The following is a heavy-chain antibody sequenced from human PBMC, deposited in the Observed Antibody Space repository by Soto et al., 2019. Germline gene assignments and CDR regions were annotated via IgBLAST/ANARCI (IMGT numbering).Heavy chain of an antibody. Sequence: SETLSLTCTVSGGSISSYYWSWIRQPPGKGLEWIGYIYYSGSTNYNPSLKSRVTISVDTSKNQFSLKLSSVTAADTAVYYCARPYKSGYYYGMDVWGQGTTVTVSS. CDR3: ARPYKSGYYYGMDV. J-gene: IGHJ6*02. D-gene: IGHD3-3*01. V-gene: IGHV4-59*01. CDR2: IYYSGST. CDR1: GGSISSYY.